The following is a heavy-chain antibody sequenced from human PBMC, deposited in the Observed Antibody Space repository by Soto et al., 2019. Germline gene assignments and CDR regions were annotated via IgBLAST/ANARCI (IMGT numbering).Heavy chain of an antibody. D-gene: IGHD6-19*01. CDR2: IIPIIGII. Sequence: ASVKVSCKASGGTFSTYTITWVRQAPGQGLEWMGRIIPIIGIINYAQKFQGRVTITADESTSTAYMELSSLRSEDTAVYYCAGSGYSSGWSYYYYYYGMDVWGQGTTVTVSS. J-gene: IGHJ6*02. CDR3: AGSGYSSGWSYYYYYYGMDV. CDR1: GGTFSTYT. V-gene: IGHV1-69*02.